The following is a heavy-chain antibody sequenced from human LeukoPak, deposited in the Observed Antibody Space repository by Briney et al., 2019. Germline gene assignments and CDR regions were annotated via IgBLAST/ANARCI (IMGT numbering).Heavy chain of an antibody. CDR1: GYTFTSYA. D-gene: IGHD3-16*02. V-gene: IGHV1-18*01. Sequence: ASVKVSCRASGYTFTSYAISWVRQAPGQGLEWMGWISAYNGNTNYAQKLQGRVTMTTDTSTSTAYMELRSLRSDDTAVYYCARDDYVWGSYPKQAPFDYWGQGTLVTVSS. CDR2: ISAYNGNT. J-gene: IGHJ4*02. CDR3: ARDDYVWGSYPKQAPFDY.